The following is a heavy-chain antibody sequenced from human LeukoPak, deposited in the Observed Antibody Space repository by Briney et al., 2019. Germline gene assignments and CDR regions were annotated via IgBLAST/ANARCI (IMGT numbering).Heavy chain of an antibody. V-gene: IGHV4-34*01. CDR3: ARVGGEAGY. Sequence: SETLSLTCAVYGGSFSGYYWSWIRQPPGKGLEWIGEINHGGSTNYNPSLKSRVTISVDTSKNQFSLKLSSVTAADTAVYYCARVGGEAGYWGPGTTVTVSS. J-gene: IGHJ3*01. CDR1: GGSFSGYY. CDR2: INHGGST. D-gene: IGHD3-10*01.